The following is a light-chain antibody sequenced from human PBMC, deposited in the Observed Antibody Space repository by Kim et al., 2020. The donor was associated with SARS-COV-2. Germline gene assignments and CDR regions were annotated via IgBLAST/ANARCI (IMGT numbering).Light chain of an antibody. CDR1: QSLSTH. CDR2: DAS. Sequence: EIVLTQSPATLSLSPGERATLSCRASQSLSTHLAWYQQKPGQAPRLLIFDASEMATDIPPRFSGSGSGTDFTLTISSLEPEDFAVYYCQHRSDWLFGPGTKVDIK. CDR3: QHRSDWL. V-gene: IGKV3-11*01. J-gene: IGKJ3*01.